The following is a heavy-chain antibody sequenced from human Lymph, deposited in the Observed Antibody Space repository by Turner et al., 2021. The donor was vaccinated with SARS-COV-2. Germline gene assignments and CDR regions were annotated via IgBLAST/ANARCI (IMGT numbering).Heavy chain of an antibody. V-gene: IGHV1-69*01. CDR2: ISPIFGTP. CDR1: GGTFSSYA. CDR3: ASFGGDYVFDY. D-gene: IGHD3-10*01. J-gene: IGHJ4*02. Sequence: QVQLVQSGAEVKKPGSSVRVSCKASGGTFSSYAISWGRQAPGQGLEWMGGISPIFGTPNYAQKFQGRVTITADESTSTAYMELSSLRSEDTAVYYCASFGGDYVFDYWGQGTLVTVSS.